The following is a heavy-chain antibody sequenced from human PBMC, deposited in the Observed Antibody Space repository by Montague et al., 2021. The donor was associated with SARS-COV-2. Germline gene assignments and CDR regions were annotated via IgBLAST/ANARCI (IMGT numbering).Heavy chain of an antibody. D-gene: IGHD4-23*01. V-gene: IGHV4-59*01. CDR2: IYDGGAV. CDR3: VRDHPYGGPRGAYDI. J-gene: IGHJ3*02. CDR1: GGSITGYY. Sequence: SETLSLTCTVSGGSITGYYWSWLRRSPGKGLEWIAYIYDGGAVNYNPSLGSRVTISTDTFKNRLSLKVNSVTAADTAVYYCVRDHPYGGPRGAYDIWGQGTVVTVSS.